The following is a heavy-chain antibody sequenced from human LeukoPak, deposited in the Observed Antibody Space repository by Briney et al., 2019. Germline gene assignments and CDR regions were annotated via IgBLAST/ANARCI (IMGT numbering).Heavy chain of an antibody. J-gene: IGHJ4*02. D-gene: IGHD2-2*01. CDR2: ISSGGTTI. V-gene: IGHV3-11*01. CDR1: GFTFSDYY. Sequence: PGGSLRLSCAASGFTFSDYYMSWIRQAPGKGLEWVSYISSGGTTISYADSVKGRFTISRDNAKSALYLQMNSLRAEDTAVYYCAKDPSPDPHQLLPGSDYWGQGTLVTVSS. CDR3: AKDPSPDPHQLLPGSDY.